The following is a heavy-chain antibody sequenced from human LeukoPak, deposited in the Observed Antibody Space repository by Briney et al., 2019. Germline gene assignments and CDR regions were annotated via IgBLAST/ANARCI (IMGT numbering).Heavy chain of an antibody. V-gene: IGHV3-53*05. D-gene: IGHD2-15*01. Sequence: GGSLRLSCAASGFTVSSNYMSWVRQAPGKGLEWVSVIYSDGSTYYADSVKGRFTISRDNSRNTLYLQMNSLRAEDTAVYYCARDRSIDVVAATWGPLGYWGQGTLVTVSS. CDR1: GFTVSSNY. CDR3: ARDRSIDVVAATWGPLGY. CDR2: IYSDGST. J-gene: IGHJ4*02.